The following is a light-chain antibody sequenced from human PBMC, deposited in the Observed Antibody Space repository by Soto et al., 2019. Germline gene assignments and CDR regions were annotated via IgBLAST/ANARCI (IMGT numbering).Light chain of an antibody. CDR1: PSVPNY. V-gene: IGKV3-11*01. CDR2: GAF. Sequence: EIVLTQSPATLSLSPGERATLSFRASPSVPNYLAWYQQKPGQAPRLLIYGAFNRATGIPARFSGSGSGADFTLTINRLEPEDFAVYYCQQRFNWPPYTFGQGTKVDIK. J-gene: IGKJ2*01. CDR3: QQRFNWPPYT.